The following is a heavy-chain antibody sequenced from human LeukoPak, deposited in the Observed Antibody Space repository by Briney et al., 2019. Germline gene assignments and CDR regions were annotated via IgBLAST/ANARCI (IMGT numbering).Heavy chain of an antibody. CDR1: GYTFTSYD. CDR2: MNPNSGNT. CDR3: ATGKKQWLVQDY. D-gene: IGHD6-19*01. V-gene: IGHV1-8*01. J-gene: IGHJ4*02. Sequence: ASVKVSCKASGYTFTSYDINWVRQATGQGLEWMGWMNPNSGNTGYAQKFQGRVTMTRNTSISTAYMELSSLRSEDTAVYYCATGKKQWLVQDYWGQGTLVTVSS.